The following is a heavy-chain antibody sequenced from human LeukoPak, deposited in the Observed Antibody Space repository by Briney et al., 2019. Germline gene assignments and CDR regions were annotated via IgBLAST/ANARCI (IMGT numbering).Heavy chain of an antibody. CDR1: GGTFTIYA. CDR2: IIPIFGTA. CDR3: ARSALYYYYMDV. V-gene: IGHV1-69*05. J-gene: IGHJ6*03. Sequence: SVNVSCKASGGTFTIYAISWVRHAPGQGLEWMGGIIPIFGTANYAQKFQGRGTITTDESTSTAYMELSSLRSEDTAVYYCARSALYYYYMDVWGKGTTVTVSS.